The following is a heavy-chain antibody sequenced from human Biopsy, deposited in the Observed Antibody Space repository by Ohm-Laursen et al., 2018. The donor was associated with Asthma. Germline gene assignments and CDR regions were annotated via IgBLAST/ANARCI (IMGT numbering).Heavy chain of an antibody. D-gene: IGHD3-22*01. Sequence: GSLRLSCTASGFAVSSDYMFWVRQAPGKGLEWVSVIYSGGTSHTVDSVRGRFTISRDYSKNTLYLQMHSLKAEDTAVYYCARGDSSNWSHYYFDYWGQGTLVTVSS. CDR1: GFAVSSDY. CDR3: ARGDSSNWSHYYFDY. V-gene: IGHV3-53*01. CDR2: IYSGGTS. J-gene: IGHJ4*02.